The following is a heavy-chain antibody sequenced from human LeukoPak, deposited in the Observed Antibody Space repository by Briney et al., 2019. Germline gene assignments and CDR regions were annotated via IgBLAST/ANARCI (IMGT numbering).Heavy chain of an antibody. J-gene: IGHJ4*02. D-gene: IGHD4-17*01. V-gene: IGHV3-21*01. CDR3: RAEPHLCDYEVGYYYFDY. CDR1: GFTFSSYS. Sequence: GGSLRLSCAASGFTFSSYSMNWVRQAPGKGLEWVSAISGSSSYIYYADSVKGRFTISRDNAKNSLYLQMNSLRAEDTAVYYCRAEPHLCDYEVGYYYFDYWGQGTLVTVSS. CDR2: ISGSSSYI.